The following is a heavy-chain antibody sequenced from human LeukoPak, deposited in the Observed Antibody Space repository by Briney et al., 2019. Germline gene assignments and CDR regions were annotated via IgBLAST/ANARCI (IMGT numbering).Heavy chain of an antibody. Sequence: GGSLRLSCAASGFTFNRDWTAWVRQAPGKGLEWVANIKEDGSEKNYVDSGKGRFTISRDNAVNSVYLQMNDLRAEDTGVYYCATKEPSTSGWSYWGQGTLVTVSS. V-gene: IGHV3-7*01. J-gene: IGHJ4*02. CDR3: ATKEPSTSGWSY. CDR2: IKEDGSEK. CDR1: GFTFNRDW. D-gene: IGHD6-19*01.